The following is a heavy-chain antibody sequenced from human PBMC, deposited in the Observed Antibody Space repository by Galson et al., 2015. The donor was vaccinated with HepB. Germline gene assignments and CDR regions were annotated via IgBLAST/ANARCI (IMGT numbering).Heavy chain of an antibody. CDR2: ITSTSSYI. D-gene: IGHD3-10*01. V-gene: IGHV3-21*01. J-gene: IGHJ2*01. CDR1: GFTFSTYS. Sequence: SLRLSCAASGFTFSTYSMNWVRQTPGKGLEWVSSITSTSSYIHYADSVRGRFTISRDNAKKSLYLQMNSLRADDTAVYYCARKGGGSGTFTTSTWYFDLWGRGTLVTVSS. CDR3: ARKGGGSGTFTTSTWYFDL.